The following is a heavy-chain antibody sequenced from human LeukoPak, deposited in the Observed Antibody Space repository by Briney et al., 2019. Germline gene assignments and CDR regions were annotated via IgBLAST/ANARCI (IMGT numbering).Heavy chain of an antibody. CDR2: IYHSGST. Sequence: SETLSLTCAVSGYSISSGYYWGWIRQPPGKGLEWIGSIYHSGSTYYNPSLKSRVTISVDTSKNQFSLKLSSVTAADTAVYYCARHKSYCSSTSCYSSFLDYWGQGTLVTVSS. V-gene: IGHV4-38-2*01. D-gene: IGHD2-2*01. CDR3: ARHKSYCSSTSCYSSFLDY. CDR1: GYSISSGYY. J-gene: IGHJ4*02.